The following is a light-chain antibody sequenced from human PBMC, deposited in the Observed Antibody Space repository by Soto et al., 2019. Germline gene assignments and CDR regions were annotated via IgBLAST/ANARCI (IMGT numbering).Light chain of an antibody. CDR2: AAS. J-gene: IGKJ4*01. CDR1: QGISSY. CDR3: QQLNSYPLT. Sequence: IQWTQSPASLSAFVGDRLAITCQASQGISSYLAWYQQKPGKAPKLLSYAASTLQSGVPSRFRGSGSGTDFTLTISSLQPEDFETYYCQQLNSYPLTFGGGTKVDI. V-gene: IGKV1-9*01.